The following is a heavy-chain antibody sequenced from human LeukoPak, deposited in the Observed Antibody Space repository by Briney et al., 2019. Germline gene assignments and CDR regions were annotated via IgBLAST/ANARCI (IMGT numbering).Heavy chain of an antibody. V-gene: IGHV4-4*08. D-gene: IGHD4-23*01. CDR1: GASISSYF. CDR2: IYTSGST. Sequence: SETLSLACTVSGASISSYFWHWVRQPPGKGLEWIGRIYTSGSTNYNPSLKSRVTISVDTSKNQFSLKLSSVTAADTAVYYCARFLPQRWDAFDIWGQGTMVTVSS. J-gene: IGHJ3*02. CDR3: ARFLPQRWDAFDI.